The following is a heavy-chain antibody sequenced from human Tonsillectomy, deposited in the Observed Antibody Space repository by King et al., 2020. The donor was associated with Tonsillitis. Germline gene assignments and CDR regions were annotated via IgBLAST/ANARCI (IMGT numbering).Heavy chain of an antibody. CDR3: ARGFDSSSSPGLDH. CDR2: IWVDGSNK. J-gene: IGHJ4*02. CDR1: GFTFSSHG. D-gene: IGHD6-6*01. Sequence: HVQLVESGGGVVQPGTSLRLSCAAAGFTFSSHGMHWVRQAPGKGLEWVALIWVDGSNKYFGDSVKGRFTISRDNSKNTLYLQMNSLRVEDMAVYYCARGFDSSSSPGLDHWGQGTLVTVSS. V-gene: IGHV3-33*08.